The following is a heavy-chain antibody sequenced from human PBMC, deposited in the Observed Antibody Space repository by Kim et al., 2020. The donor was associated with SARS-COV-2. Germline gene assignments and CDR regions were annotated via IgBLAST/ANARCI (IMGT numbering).Heavy chain of an antibody. CDR1: GFSFSTYS. V-gene: IGHV3-48*04. D-gene: IGHD1-26*01. J-gene: IGHJ5*02. CDR3: AKEGEGSYLPS. Sequence: GGSLRLSCAASGFSFSTYSMNWVRQAPGRGLEWISYIRYDSSSMFYADSVRGRFTVSRDNAKNSMYLQLNSLRVEDTAVYYCAKEGEGSYLPSWGQGTLVTVSS. CDR2: IRYDSSSM.